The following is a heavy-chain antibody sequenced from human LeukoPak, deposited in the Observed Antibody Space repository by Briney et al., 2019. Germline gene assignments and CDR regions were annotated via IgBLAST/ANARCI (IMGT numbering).Heavy chain of an antibody. V-gene: IGHV3-48*02. CDR3: ARGPGSFPDY. Sequence: PGGSLRLSCAASGFTFSSYSMNWVRQVPGKGLEWVSYISSSSSTIYYADSVKGRFTISRDNAKNSLYLQMNNLRDEDTAVYYCARGPGSFPDYWGQGTLVTVSS. CDR2: ISSSSSTI. J-gene: IGHJ4*02. D-gene: IGHD6-6*01. CDR1: GFTFSSYS.